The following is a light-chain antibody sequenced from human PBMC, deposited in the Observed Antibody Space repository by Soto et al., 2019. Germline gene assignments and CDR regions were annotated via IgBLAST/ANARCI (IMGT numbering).Light chain of an antibody. CDR1: QSLMYNLNDKTY. CDR3: QQYNASPLT. CDR2: WAS. V-gene: IGKV4-1*01. J-gene: IGKJ4*01. Sequence: DIVMTQSPHSLAVSLGERATIDCKSSQSLMYNLNDKTYLAWYQQKPGQPPKLLIYWASTRQSGVPDRFSGSGSGTDFTLTISSLQAEDVAVYYCQQYNASPLTFGGGTKVEIK.